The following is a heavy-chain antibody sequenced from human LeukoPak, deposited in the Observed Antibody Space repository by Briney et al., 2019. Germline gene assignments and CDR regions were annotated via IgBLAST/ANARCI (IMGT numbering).Heavy chain of an antibody. D-gene: IGHD5-18*01. V-gene: IGHV4-39*01. Sequence: SETLSLTCTVSGGSISTSSYYWGWVRQPPGKGLEWIGEINHSGSTNYNPSLKSRVTISVDTSKNQFSLKLSSVTAADTAVYYCARVGSYSYGHPDYWGQGTLVTVSS. CDR3: ARVGSYSYGHPDY. CDR1: GGSISTSSYY. J-gene: IGHJ4*02. CDR2: INHSGST.